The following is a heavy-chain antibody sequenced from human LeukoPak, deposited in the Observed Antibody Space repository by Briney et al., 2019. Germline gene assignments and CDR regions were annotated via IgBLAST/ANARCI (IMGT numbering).Heavy chain of an antibody. CDR1: GGTFSSYA. V-gene: IGHV1-69*13. CDR2: IIPIFGTA. J-gene: IGHJ5*02. D-gene: IGHD4-17*01. CDR3: ARDYGDNNWFDP. Sequence: ASVKVSCKASGGTFSSYAISWVRQAPGQGLEWMGGIIPIFGTANYAQKFQGRVTITADESTSTAYMELRSLRSEDTAVYYCARDYGDNNWFDPWGQGTLVTVSS.